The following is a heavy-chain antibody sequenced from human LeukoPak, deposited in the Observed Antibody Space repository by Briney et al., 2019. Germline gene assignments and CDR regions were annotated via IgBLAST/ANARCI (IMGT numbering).Heavy chain of an antibody. J-gene: IGHJ5*02. CDR3: ARSYYDSSLPNWFDP. CDR2: ISFDGRNK. Sequence: GGSLRLSCAASGFTFSTYAIHWVRQAPGKGLEWVAVISFDGRNKYCADSVKGRFTISRDNSKNTLYLQMNSLRAEDTAVYYCARSYYDSSLPNWFDPWGQGTLVTVSS. CDR1: GFTFSTYA. D-gene: IGHD3-22*01. V-gene: IGHV3-30*04.